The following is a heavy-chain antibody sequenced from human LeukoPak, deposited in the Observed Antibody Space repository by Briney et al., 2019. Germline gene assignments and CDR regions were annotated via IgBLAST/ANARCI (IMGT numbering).Heavy chain of an antibody. V-gene: IGHV4-34*01. Sequence: SETLSLTWAVYGGSFSGYYWSWIRQPPEKGLEWIGEINHSGSTNYNPSLKSRVTISVDTSKNQFSLKLSSVTAADTAVYYCARSMVRGVIIHFDYWGQGTLVTVSS. CDR2: INHSGST. CDR3: ARSMVRGVIIHFDY. J-gene: IGHJ4*02. CDR1: GGSFSGYY. D-gene: IGHD3-10*01.